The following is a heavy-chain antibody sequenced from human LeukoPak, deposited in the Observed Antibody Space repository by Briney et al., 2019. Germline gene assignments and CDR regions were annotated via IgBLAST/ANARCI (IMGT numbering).Heavy chain of an antibody. V-gene: IGHV3-72*01. CDR2: TRNKANSYTT. CDR3: ARGRVTTLYYFDY. D-gene: IGHD4-17*01. CDR1: GFTFRDHC. J-gene: IGHJ4*02. Sequence: QPGGSLRLSCAASGFTFRDHCMDWVRQAPGKGLEWVGRTRNKANSYTTEYAASVKGRFTISRDDSKNSLYLQMNSLKTEDTAVYYCARGRVTTLYYFDYWGQGTLVTVSS.